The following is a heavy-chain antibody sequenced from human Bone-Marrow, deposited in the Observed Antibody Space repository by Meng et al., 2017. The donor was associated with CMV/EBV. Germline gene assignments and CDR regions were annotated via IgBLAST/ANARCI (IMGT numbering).Heavy chain of an antibody. CDR3: ARGPYYGSGSYVL. J-gene: IGHJ4*02. CDR1: GGSFSDYY. D-gene: IGHD3-10*01. CDR2: INHSGST. Sequence: SETLSLTCAVYGGSFSDYYWSWIRQPPGKGLEWIGEINHSGSTNYNPSLKSRVTISVDTSKNQFSLKLSSVTAADTAVYYCARGPYYGSGSYVLWGQGTLVTFSS. V-gene: IGHV4-34*01.